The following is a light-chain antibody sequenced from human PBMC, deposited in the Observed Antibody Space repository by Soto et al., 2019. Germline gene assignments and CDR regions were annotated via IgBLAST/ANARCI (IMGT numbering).Light chain of an antibody. Sequence: DIQMTQSPSSLSASVGDRVTITCRASQDISNYVAWYQQKPGKVPKLLIYAASTLQSGVPSRFGGGGSGTDFTLTISSLQPEDVATYYCQKYNSAPLTFGPGTKVDIK. CDR2: AAS. CDR3: QKYNSAPLT. J-gene: IGKJ3*01. V-gene: IGKV1-27*01. CDR1: QDISNY.